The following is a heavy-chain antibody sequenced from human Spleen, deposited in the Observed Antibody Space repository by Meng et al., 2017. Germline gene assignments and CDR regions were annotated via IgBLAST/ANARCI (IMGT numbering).Heavy chain of an antibody. CDR2: ILYDGRAQ. V-gene: IGHV3-30*03. Sequence: QVQLVEPGGCVVHPWRSLKPSSAASGFTFSSYGMQWVRQAPGKGLEWVALILYDGRAQFYADSVKGRFTLSRDQDKNTLFLQMNSLRVEDTAVYYCVRERRGYYAEHWGQGTLVTVSS. J-gene: IGHJ4*02. CDR3: VRERRGYYAEH. D-gene: IGHD4-17*01. CDR1: GFTFSSYG.